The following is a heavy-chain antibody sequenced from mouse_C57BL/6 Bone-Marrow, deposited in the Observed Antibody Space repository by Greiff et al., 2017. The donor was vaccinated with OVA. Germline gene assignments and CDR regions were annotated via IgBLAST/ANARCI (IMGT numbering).Heavy chain of an antibody. J-gene: IGHJ2*01. CDR3: ARHRGSSYDY. D-gene: IGHD1-1*01. Sequence: EVQLQESGGDLVKPGGSLKLSCAASGFTFSSYGMSWVRQTPDKRLEWVATISSGGSYTYYPDSVKGRFTISRDNAKNTLYLQMSSLKSEDTAMYYCARHRGSSYDYWGQGTTLTVSS. CDR1: GFTFSSYG. CDR2: ISSGGSYT. V-gene: IGHV5-6*01.